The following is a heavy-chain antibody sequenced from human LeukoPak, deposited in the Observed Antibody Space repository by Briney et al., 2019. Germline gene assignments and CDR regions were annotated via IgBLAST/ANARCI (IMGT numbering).Heavy chain of an antibody. Sequence: SGGSLRLSCAASGPTFTNAWVSWVRRAPGKGLEWVGRVRPKSSGGTADYAAPVRGRFSVSRDDSTSSLFLQMNSLKTDDTAVYYCDTETNWGFDCWGQGTQVTVSS. V-gene: IGHV3-15*01. D-gene: IGHD7-27*01. CDR2: VRPKSSGGTA. CDR3: DTETNWGFDC. CDR1: GPTFTNAW. J-gene: IGHJ4*02.